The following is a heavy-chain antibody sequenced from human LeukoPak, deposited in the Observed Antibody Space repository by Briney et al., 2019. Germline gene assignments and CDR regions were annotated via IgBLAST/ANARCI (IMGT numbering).Heavy chain of an antibody. CDR1: GGSISSGTYY. J-gene: IGHJ6*02. V-gene: IGHV4-61*01. CDR3: ARGTTVVTPDYGMDV. CDR2: IYYSGST. D-gene: IGHD4-23*01. Sequence: SETLSLTCTVSGGSISSGTYYWSWIRQPPGKGLEWIGYIYYSGSTNYNPSLKSRVTISVDTSKNQFSLKLSSVTAADTAVYYCARGTTVVTPDYGMDVWGQGTTVTVSS.